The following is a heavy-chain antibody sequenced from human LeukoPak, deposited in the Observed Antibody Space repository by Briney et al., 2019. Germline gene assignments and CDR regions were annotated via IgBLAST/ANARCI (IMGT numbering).Heavy chain of an antibody. CDR1: GGSISSYY. D-gene: IGHD6-13*01. CDR2: ILYSGST. V-gene: IGHV4-59*12. CDR3: ASLYESSSWSRDY. J-gene: IGHJ4*02. Sequence: SETLSLTCTVSGGSISSYYWSWIRQPPGKGRRGIGYILYSGSTYYNPSLKSRVTISVDKSKNQFSLKLSSVTAADTAVYYCASLYESSSWSRDYWGQGTLVTVSS.